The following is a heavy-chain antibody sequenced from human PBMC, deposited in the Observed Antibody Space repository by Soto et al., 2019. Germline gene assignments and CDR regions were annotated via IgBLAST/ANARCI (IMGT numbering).Heavy chain of an antibody. J-gene: IGHJ3*02. D-gene: IGHD4-17*01. CDR3: ASDYGEIDAFDI. Sequence: QVQLVQSGAEVKKPGSSVKVSCKTSGGPFNNHAINWVRQAPGQGLEWVGLVIPTLATADYAQKFQGRVTMTADEVTNKAYMELSSLRSDDTGVYYCASDYGEIDAFDIWGKGTLVTVSS. V-gene: IGHV1-69*01. CDR1: GGPFNNHA. CDR2: VIPTLATA.